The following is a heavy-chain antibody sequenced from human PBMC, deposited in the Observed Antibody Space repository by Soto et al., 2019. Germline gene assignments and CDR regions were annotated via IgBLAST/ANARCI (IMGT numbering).Heavy chain of an antibody. D-gene: IGHD5-12*01. CDR1: GFTVGRYD. CDR3: VRVLYDSGVVDF. Sequence: QLVESGGGLFQAGGSTRLSCLVSGFTVGRYDMAWVRQAPGKGLEWASIIQSGGATYYPDSAEGRFTISRDNSKNTMYLQMNSLRVEDTGVYSCVRVLYDSGVVDFWGQGSLITVS. CDR2: IQSGGAT. V-gene: IGHV3-53*01. J-gene: IGHJ4*02.